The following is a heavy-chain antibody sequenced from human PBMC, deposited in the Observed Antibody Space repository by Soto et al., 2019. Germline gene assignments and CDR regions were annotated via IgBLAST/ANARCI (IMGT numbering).Heavy chain of an antibody. D-gene: IGHD3-22*01. Sequence: GASVKVSCKASGYFFTSYSMHWVRQAPGQGLEWMGMINPSVGSTSHAQKFQGRVTMTRDTSTSTVYMELSSLRSEDTAVYYCARESVGRSDFESSGDFDYWGQGTLVTVS. V-gene: IGHV1-46*01. CDR2: INPSVGST. J-gene: IGHJ4*02. CDR1: GYFFTSYS. CDR3: ARESVGRSDFESSGDFDY.